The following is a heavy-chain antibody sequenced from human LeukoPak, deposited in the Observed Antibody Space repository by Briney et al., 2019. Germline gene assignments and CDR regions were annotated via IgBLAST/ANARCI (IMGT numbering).Heavy chain of an antibody. Sequence: QTGGSLRFSCAASGFTFSSYAMHWVRQAPGKGLEWVAVISYDGSNKYYADSVKGRFTISRDNSKNTLYLQMNSLRAEDTAVYYCARDSVIFGVVIISMDVWGKGTTVTVSS. CDR1: GFTFSSYA. CDR3: ARDSVIFGVVIISMDV. V-gene: IGHV3-30-3*01. J-gene: IGHJ6*03. D-gene: IGHD3-3*02. CDR2: ISYDGSNK.